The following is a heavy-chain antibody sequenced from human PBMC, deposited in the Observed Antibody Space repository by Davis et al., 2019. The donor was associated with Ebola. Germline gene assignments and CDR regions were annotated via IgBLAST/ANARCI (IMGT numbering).Heavy chain of an antibody. Sequence: AASVKVSCKASGGTFTGYYMHWVRQAPGQGLEWMGWINPNSGGTNYAQKFQGWVTMTRDTSISTAYMELSRLRSDDTAVYYCARGAAAGYYYYYYGMDVWGQGTTVTVSS. CDR1: GGTFTGYY. J-gene: IGHJ6*02. CDR3: ARGAAAGYYYYYYGMDV. V-gene: IGHV1-2*04. D-gene: IGHD6-13*01. CDR2: INPNSGGT.